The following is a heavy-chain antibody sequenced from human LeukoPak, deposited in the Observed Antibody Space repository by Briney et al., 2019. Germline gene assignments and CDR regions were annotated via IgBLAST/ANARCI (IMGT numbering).Heavy chain of an antibody. D-gene: IGHD6-13*01. CDR3: ATSLYSSRTS. CDR2: IYTSGST. J-gene: IGHJ5*02. V-gene: IGHV4-61*02. Sequence: KSSETLSLTCTVSGGSISSGSYYWSWIRQPAGKGLEWIGRIYTSGSTNYNPSLKSRVTISVDTSKNQFSLKLSSVTAADTAVYYCATSLYSSRTSWGQGTLVTVSS. CDR1: GGSISSGSYY.